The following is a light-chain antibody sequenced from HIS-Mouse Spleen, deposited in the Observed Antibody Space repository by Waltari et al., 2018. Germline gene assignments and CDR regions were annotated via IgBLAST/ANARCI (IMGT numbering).Light chain of an antibody. CDR1: QVISSA. J-gene: IGKJ4*01. Sequence: AIQLTQSPSSLSASVGDRVTITCRASQVISSALAWYQQKPGKAPKLLIYDASSLESGVPSRFSGSGSGTDFTLTISSLQPEDFATYYCQQFNSYPYSTFGGGTKVEIK. V-gene: IGKV1-13*02. CDR2: DAS. CDR3: QQFNSYPYST.